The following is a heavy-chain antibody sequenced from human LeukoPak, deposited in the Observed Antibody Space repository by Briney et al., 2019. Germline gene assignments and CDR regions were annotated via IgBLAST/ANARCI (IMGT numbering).Heavy chain of an antibody. CDR2: INPSGGST. J-gene: IGHJ6*03. V-gene: IGHV1-46*01. CDR1: GGTFSSYA. Sequence: ASVKVSCKASGGTFSSYAISWVRQAPGQGLEWMGIINPSGGSTSYAQKFQGRVTMTRDMSTSTVYMELSSLRSEDTAVYYCARDSAYSSSSPYYMDVWGKGTTVTVSS. CDR3: ARDSAYSSSSPYYMDV. D-gene: IGHD6-6*01.